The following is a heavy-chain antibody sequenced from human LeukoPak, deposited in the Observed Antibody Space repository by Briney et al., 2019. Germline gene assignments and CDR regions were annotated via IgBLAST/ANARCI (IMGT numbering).Heavy chain of an antibody. Sequence: SHTRSLPCAVSGASVSSNSAAGNWSSPSPSRGLEWFGRTYYRSKWYNDYAVSVKSRITINPDTSKHQLSLQLNSVTPEDTAVYYCAGTHTIPYYFDYWGQGTLVTVSS. V-gene: IGHV6-1*01. CDR3: AGTHTIPYYFDY. CDR2: TYYRSKWYN. CDR1: GASVSSNSAA. D-gene: IGHD3-9*01. J-gene: IGHJ4*02.